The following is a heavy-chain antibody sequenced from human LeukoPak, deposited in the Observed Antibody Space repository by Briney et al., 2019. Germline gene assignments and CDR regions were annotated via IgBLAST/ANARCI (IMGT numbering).Heavy chain of an antibody. Sequence: PSETLSLTCAVSGGSISSSNWWSWVRQPPGKGLEWIGSIYYSGSTYYNPSLKSRVTISVDTSKNQFSLKLSSVTAADTAVYYCARAVGSFDWLPLFDYWGQGTLVTVSS. CDR3: ARAVGSFDWLPLFDY. D-gene: IGHD3-9*01. V-gene: IGHV4-4*02. J-gene: IGHJ4*02. CDR1: GGSISSSNW. CDR2: IYYSGST.